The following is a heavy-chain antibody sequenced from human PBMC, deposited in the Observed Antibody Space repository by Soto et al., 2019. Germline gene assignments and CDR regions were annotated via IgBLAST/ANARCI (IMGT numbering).Heavy chain of an antibody. J-gene: IGHJ4*02. D-gene: IGHD1-26*01. CDR2: IDPSDSYT. CDR1: GYSFTSYW. Sequence: PGQSLKISCKGSGYSFTSYWISWVRQMPGKGLEWMGRIDPSDSYTNYSPSFQGHVTISADKSISTAYLQWSSLKSSDTAMYYCATHEPPLVGATTYYFDYLHQGTLVTVAS. V-gene: IGHV5-10-1*01. CDR3: ATHEPPLVGATTYYFDY.